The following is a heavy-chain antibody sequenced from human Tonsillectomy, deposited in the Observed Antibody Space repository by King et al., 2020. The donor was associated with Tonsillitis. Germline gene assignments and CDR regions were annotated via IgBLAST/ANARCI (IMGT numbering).Heavy chain of an antibody. Sequence: QLQESGPGLVKPSETLSLTCTVSGGSISSSSYYWGWIRQPPGKGLEWIGSIYYSGSTYYNPSLNSRVTISVDTSKNQFSLKLSSVTAADTAVYYCASAYYGYVWGSYYFDYWGQGTLVTVSS. CDR2: IYYSGST. CDR3: ASAYYGYVWGSYYFDY. J-gene: IGHJ4*02. CDR1: GGSISSSSYY. D-gene: IGHD3-16*01. V-gene: IGHV4-39*07.